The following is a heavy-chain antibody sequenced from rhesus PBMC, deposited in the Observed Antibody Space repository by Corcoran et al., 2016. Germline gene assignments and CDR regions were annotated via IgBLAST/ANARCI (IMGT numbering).Heavy chain of an antibody. CDR2: IYGSGGST. CDR3: ARGVSSWTSGRYFDY. J-gene: IGHJ4*01. D-gene: IGHD6-13*01. Sequence: QVQLQESGPGVVKPSETLSLTCAVSGGSISSGYDWSWIRQPPGKGLEWIGYIYGSGGSTDYNPSLQSRVTISTDPAKNQFSLKLSSVTAADTAVYYCARGVSSWTSGRYFDYWGQGVLVTVSS. V-gene: IGHV4-76*01. CDR1: GGSISSGYD.